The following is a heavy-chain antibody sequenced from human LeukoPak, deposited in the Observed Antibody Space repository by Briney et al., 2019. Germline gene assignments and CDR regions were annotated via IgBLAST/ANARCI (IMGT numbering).Heavy chain of an antibody. CDR2: ISPSGRTI. Sequence: GGSLRLSCAASGFTFSDYYMSWIRQAPGKGLEWVSYISPSGRTIYSADPVKGRFTISRDNAKNSLYLQMSSLRADDMGVYYCAGGTFYFDRSGYHWGQGALVTVSS. D-gene: IGHD3-22*01. CDR1: GFTFSDYY. CDR3: AGGTFYFDRSGYH. J-gene: IGHJ4*02. V-gene: IGHV3-11*04.